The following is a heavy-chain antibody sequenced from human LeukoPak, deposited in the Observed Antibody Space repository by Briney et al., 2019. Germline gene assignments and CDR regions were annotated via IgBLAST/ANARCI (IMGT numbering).Heavy chain of an antibody. V-gene: IGHV1-69*04. CDR1: GYTFTSYG. J-gene: IGHJ4*02. Sequence: ASVKVSCKASGYTFTSYGISWVRQAPGQGLEWMGRIIPILGIANYAQKFQGRVTITADKSTSTAYMELSSLRSEDTAVYYCARERDGYNNRRAFDYWGQGTLVTVSS. CDR3: ARERDGYNNRRAFDY. CDR2: IIPILGIA. D-gene: IGHD5-24*01.